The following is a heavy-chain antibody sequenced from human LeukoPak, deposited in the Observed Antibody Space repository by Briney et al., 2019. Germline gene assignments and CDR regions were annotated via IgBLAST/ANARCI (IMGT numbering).Heavy chain of an antibody. D-gene: IGHD3-16*01. CDR3: ARGGGAPHY. V-gene: IGHV4-31*03. CDR1: GGSISNY. CDR2: IYYSGNT. J-gene: IGHJ4*02. Sequence: PSETLSLTCTVSGGSISNYWSWIRQHPGKGLEWIGYIYYSGNTYYNPSLKSRVTISVDTSKNQFSLKLSSVTAADTAVYYCARGGGAPHYWGQGTLVTVSS.